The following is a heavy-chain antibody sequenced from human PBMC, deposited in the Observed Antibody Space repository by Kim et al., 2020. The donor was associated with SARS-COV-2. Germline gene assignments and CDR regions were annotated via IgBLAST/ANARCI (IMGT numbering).Heavy chain of an antibody. J-gene: IGHJ5*02. CDR2: INHSGST. CDR1: GGSFSGYY. Sequence: SETLSLTCAVYGGSFSGYYWSWIRQPPGKGLEWIGEINHSGSTNYNPSLKSRVTISVDTSKNQFSLKLSSVTAADTAVYYCARGRGVAAAGRFNRPSSPRNWFDPWGQGTLVTVSS. D-gene: IGHD6-13*01. V-gene: IGHV4-34*01. CDR3: ARGRGVAAAGRFNRPSSPRNWFDP.